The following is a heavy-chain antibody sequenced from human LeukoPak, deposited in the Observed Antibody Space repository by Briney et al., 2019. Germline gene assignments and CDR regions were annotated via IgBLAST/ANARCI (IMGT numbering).Heavy chain of an antibody. CDR1: GFTFSSYA. CDR2: ISYDGSNK. Sequence: PGRSLRLSCAASGFTFSSYAMHWVRQAPGKGLEWVAAISYDGSNKYYADSVKGRFTISRDNSKNTLYLQMNSLRAEDTAVYYCASSYYYGSGSYYPDAFDIWGQGTMVTVSS. D-gene: IGHD3-10*01. CDR3: ASSYYYGSGSYYPDAFDI. J-gene: IGHJ3*02. V-gene: IGHV3-30*04.